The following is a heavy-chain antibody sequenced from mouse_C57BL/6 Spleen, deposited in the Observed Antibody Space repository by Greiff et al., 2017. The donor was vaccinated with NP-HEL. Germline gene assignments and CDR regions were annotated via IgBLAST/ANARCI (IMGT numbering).Heavy chain of an antibody. V-gene: IGHV1-61*01. Sequence: QVQLKQPGAELVRPGSSVKLSCKASGYTFTSYWMDWVKQRPGQGLEWIGNIYPSDSETHYNQKFKDKATLTVDKSSSTAYMQLSSLTSEDSAVYYCAREGFMVTTRRDYFDYWGQGTTLTVSS. CDR3: AREGFMVTTRRDYFDY. D-gene: IGHD2-2*01. J-gene: IGHJ2*01. CDR2: IYPSDSET. CDR1: GYTFTSYW.